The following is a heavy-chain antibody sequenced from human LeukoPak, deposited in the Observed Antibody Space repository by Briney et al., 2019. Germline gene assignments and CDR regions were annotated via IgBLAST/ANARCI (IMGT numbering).Heavy chain of an antibody. V-gene: IGHV4-31*03. CDR1: GGSISSGGYY. Sequence: PSETLSLTCTVSGGSISSGGYYWSWIRQHPGKGLEWIGYIYYGGSTYYNPSLKSRVTISVDTSKNQFSLKLSSVTAADTAVYYCARGSRTAGDLTWKYYFDYWGQGTLVTVSS. CDR2: IYYGGST. D-gene: IGHD6-13*01. CDR3: ARGSRTAGDLTWKYYFDY. J-gene: IGHJ4*02.